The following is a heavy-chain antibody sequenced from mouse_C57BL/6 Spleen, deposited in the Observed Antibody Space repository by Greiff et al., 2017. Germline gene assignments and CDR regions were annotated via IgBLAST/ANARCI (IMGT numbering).Heavy chain of an antibody. CDR2: IDPNSGGT. Sequence: QVQLQQPGAELVKPGASVKLSCKASGYTFTSYWMHWVQQRPGRGLGWIGRIDPNSGGTKYNEKFKSKATLTVYKPSSTAYLQLSSLTSEDSAVYYCARKENYDYDANYFDYWGQGTTLTVSS. J-gene: IGHJ2*01. V-gene: IGHV1-72*01. CDR1: GYTFTSYW. D-gene: IGHD2-4*01. CDR3: ARKENYDYDANYFDY.